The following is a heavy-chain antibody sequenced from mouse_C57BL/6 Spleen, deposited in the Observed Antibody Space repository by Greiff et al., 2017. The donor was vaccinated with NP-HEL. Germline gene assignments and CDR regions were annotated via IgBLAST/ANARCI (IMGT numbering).Heavy chain of an antibody. J-gene: IGHJ1*03. CDR2: INPNYGTT. V-gene: IGHV1-39*01. CDR1: GYSFTDYN. D-gene: IGHD2-5*01. Sequence: VQLKESGPELVKPGASVKISCKASGYSFTDYNMNWVKQSNGKSLEWIGVINPNYGTTSYNQKFKGKATLTVDQSSSTAYMQLNSLTSEDSAVYYCARGGVYSNPWYFDVWGTGTTVTVSS. CDR3: ARGGVYSNPWYFDV.